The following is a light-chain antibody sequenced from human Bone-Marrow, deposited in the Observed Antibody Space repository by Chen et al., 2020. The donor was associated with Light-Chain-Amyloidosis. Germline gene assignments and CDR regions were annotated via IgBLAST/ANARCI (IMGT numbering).Light chain of an antibody. CDR3: QVWESSSDHVV. CDR1: NIGSKS. V-gene: IGLV3-21*01. CDR2: YDS. J-gene: IGLJ2*01. Sequence: SYVLTQPPSVSVAPGKTARITCGGNNIGSKSVHWYQQKPGQAPVLVIYYDSDRPSGIPERFSGSNCGTRATRNSSRVEDGAEGDYSCQVWESSSDHVVFGGGTQLTVL.